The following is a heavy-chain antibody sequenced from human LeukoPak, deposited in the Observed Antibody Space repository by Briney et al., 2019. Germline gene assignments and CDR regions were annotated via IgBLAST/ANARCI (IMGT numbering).Heavy chain of an antibody. V-gene: IGHV3-21*01. CDR2: ISGSSSYI. Sequence: GGSLRLSCAASGFTFSSYSMNWVRQAPGKGLEWVSSISGSSSYIYYTDSVKGRFTISRDNAKNSLYLQMNSLRAEDTAVYYCARPLYILTGYNPPYELGYWGQGTLVTVSS. D-gene: IGHD3-9*01. J-gene: IGHJ4*02. CDR1: GFTFSSYS. CDR3: ARPLYILTGYNPPYELGY.